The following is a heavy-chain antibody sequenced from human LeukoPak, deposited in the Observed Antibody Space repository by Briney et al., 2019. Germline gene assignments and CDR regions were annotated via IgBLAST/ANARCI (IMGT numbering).Heavy chain of an antibody. CDR2: INHSGST. V-gene: IGHV4-34*01. D-gene: IGHD5-24*01. J-gene: IGHJ4*02. CDR3: ARDAGRDGYNL. Sequence: SETLSLTCAVYGGSFSGYYWSWIRQPPGKGLEWIGEINHSGSTNYNPSLKSRVTISVDTSKNQFSLKLSSVTAADTAVYYCARDAGRDGYNLWGQGTLVTVSS. CDR1: GGSFSGYY.